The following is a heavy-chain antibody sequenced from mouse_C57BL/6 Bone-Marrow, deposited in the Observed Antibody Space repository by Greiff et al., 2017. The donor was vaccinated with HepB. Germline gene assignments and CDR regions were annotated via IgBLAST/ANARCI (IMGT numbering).Heavy chain of an antibody. CDR3: ARDYYGSSYKGYYAMDY. Sequence: QVTLKESGPGILQSSQTLSLTCSFSGFSLSTSGMGVSWIRQPSGKGLEWLAHIYWDDDKRYNPSLKSRLTISKDTSRNQVFLKITSVDTADTATYYCARDYYGSSYKGYYAMDYWGQGTSVTVSS. V-gene: IGHV8-12*01. D-gene: IGHD1-1*01. CDR1: GFSLSTSGMG. J-gene: IGHJ4*01. CDR2: IYWDDDK.